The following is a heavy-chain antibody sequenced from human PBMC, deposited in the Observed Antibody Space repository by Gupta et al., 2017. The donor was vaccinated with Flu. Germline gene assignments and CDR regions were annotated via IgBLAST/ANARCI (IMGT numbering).Heavy chain of an antibody. Sequence: QVQLQQWGAGLLKPSETLSLTCGVYGGSFSDYYWSWIRQPPGKGLEWIGEINHSGSTNYNPSLKSRVTISVDTSKNQFSLKLSSVTAADTAVYYCAREGTTMATYYFDYWGQGTLVTVSS. CDR1: GGSFSDYY. CDR2: INHSGST. J-gene: IGHJ4*02. CDR3: AREGTTMATYYFDY. D-gene: IGHD1/OR15-1a*01. V-gene: IGHV4-34*01.